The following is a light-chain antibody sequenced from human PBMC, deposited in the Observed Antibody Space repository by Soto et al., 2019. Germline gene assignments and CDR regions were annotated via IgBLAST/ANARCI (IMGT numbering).Light chain of an antibody. V-gene: IGKV3-15*01. Sequence: EIVMTQSPASLSVSPGEGATLSCRASQTVASNLAWYQQKPGQGPRLLIHGASTRATGVPARFSGIGSGTDFTLTMSSLQSEDFAVYYCQQYHNWPPQYTFGQGTKLQIK. CDR1: QTVASN. CDR2: GAS. CDR3: QQYHNWPPQYT. J-gene: IGKJ2*01.